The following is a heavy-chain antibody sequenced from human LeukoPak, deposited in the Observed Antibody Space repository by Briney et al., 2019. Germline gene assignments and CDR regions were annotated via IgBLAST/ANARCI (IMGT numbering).Heavy chain of an antibody. Sequence: GGSLRLSCAASGFTFDDYTMHWVRQAPGKGLEWVSLISWDGGSTYYADSVKGRFTISRDNSKNTLYLQMNSLRAEDTAVYYCAKASLGSGYDQDSGAYWGQGTLVTVSS. D-gene: IGHD5-12*01. CDR3: AKASLGSGYDQDSGAY. CDR2: ISWDGGST. V-gene: IGHV3-43*01. J-gene: IGHJ4*02. CDR1: GFTFDDYT.